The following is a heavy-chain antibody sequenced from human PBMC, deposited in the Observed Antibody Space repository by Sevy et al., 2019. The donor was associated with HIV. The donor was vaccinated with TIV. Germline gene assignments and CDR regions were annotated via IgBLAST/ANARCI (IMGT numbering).Heavy chain of an antibody. CDR3: ARAYCSGGRCYSLAS. Sequence: ASVKVSCKVSGYTFNTYRIHWVRQAPGQGLEWMGWISPHNGDTNYPQRLQGRVTMLTDTSSSTAYMELKSLRSDDTAVYYCARAYCSGGRCYSLASWGQGTLVTVSS. D-gene: IGHD2-15*01. J-gene: IGHJ5*02. CDR2: ISPHNGDT. CDR1: GYTFNTYR. V-gene: IGHV1-18*01.